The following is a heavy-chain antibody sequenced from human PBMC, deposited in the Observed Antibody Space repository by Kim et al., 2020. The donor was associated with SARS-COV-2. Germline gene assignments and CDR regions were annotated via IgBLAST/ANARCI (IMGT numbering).Heavy chain of an antibody. V-gene: IGHV4-59*13. CDR2: IYSSGNT. CDR1: GGSMNRYF. Sequence: SETLSLTCTVSGGSMNRYFWNWIRQTPGKGLEWIGYIYSSGNTDYSPSLESRVTISLDTSKNQFSLELRSMTAADYAVYFCSRGALVTYSDMWSGHLYV. J-gene: IGHJ3*01. CDR3: SRGALVTYSDMWSGHLYV. D-gene: IGHD3-3*01.